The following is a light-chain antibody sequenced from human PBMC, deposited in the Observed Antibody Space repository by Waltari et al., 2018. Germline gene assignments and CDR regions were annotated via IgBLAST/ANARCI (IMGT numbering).Light chain of an antibody. Sequence: SYVLTQPPSVSVAPGQTARMPGEGNNIGSKSNHWYQQKPGQAPVLVVYDDSDRPQGIPERFSGSNSENTATLTISRVEAGDEADFYCQVWDGNNDHPWVFGGGTKLTVL. J-gene: IGLJ3*02. CDR2: DDS. CDR3: QVWDGNNDHPWV. V-gene: IGLV3-21*02. CDR1: NIGSKS.